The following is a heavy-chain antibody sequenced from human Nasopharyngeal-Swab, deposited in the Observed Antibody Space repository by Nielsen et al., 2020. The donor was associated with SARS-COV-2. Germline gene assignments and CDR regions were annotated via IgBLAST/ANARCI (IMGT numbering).Heavy chain of an antibody. D-gene: IGHD5-24*01. J-gene: IGHJ4*02. CDR2: INAGNGNT. V-gene: IGHV1-3*01. CDR3: ARDRAGGNGYFDY. Sequence: WVRQAPGQRLEWMGWINAGNGNTKYSQKFQGRVTITGDTSASTAYMELSSLRSEDTAVYYCARDRAGGNGYFDYWGQGTLVTVSS.